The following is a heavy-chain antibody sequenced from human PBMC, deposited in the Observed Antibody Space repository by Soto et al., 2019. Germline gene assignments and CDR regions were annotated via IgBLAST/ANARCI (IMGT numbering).Heavy chain of an antibody. CDR3: ARPGEPDYYYYGMDV. CDR2: IYPVDSDT. Sequence: GASQQLSRKGPGYSFTSYWIGWGRQMPWKGLEWMGIIYPVDSDTRYSPSFQGQVTISADKSICTAYLQWSSLKASDTVMYCCARPGEPDYYYYGMDVWGQGTTVTVSS. D-gene: IGHD3-16*01. J-gene: IGHJ6*02. CDR1: GYSFTSYW. V-gene: IGHV5-51*01.